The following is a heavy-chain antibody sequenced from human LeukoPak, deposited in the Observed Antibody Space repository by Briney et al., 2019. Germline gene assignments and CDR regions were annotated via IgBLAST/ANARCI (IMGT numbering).Heavy chain of an antibody. Sequence: GGSLRLSCAASGFTFSNYWMHWVRQAPGKGLVWVSRINSDGSSTNYADSVKGRFTISRDNAKNTLYLQMNSLRAEDTAVYYXXXXXXSDSSWYYYYYSYMDVWGKGTTVTVSS. CDR1: GFTFSNYW. CDR2: INSDGSST. V-gene: IGHV3-74*01. D-gene: IGHD6-13*01. CDR3: XXXXXSDSSWYYYYYSYMDV. J-gene: IGHJ6*03.